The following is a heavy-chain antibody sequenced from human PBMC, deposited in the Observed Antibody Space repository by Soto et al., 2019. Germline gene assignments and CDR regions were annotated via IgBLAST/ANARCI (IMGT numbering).Heavy chain of an antibody. CDR2: INHSGST. CDR3: ARHVVLWFGELYFDY. J-gene: IGHJ4*02. D-gene: IGHD3-10*01. Sequence: ETLSLTCAVYGGSFSGYYWSWIRQPPGKGLEWIGEINHSGSTNYNPSLKSRVTISVDTSKNQFSLKLSSVTAADTAVYYCARHVVLWFGELYFDYWGQGTLVTVSS. CDR1: GGSFSGYY. V-gene: IGHV4-34*01.